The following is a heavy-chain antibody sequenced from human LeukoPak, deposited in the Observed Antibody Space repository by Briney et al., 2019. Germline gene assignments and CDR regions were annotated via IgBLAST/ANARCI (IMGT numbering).Heavy chain of an antibody. V-gene: IGHV3-30*02. D-gene: IGHD3-3*01. CDR3: AKDAGYAYDFWSDTGELFDY. CDR2: IRYDGSNK. Sequence: GGSLRLSCAASGFTFSSYGMHWVRQAPGKGLEWVAFIRYDGSNKYYADSVKGRFTISRDNSKNTLYLQMNSLRAEDTAVYYCAKDAGYAYDFWSDTGELFDYWGQGTLVTVSS. CDR1: GFTFSSYG. J-gene: IGHJ4*02.